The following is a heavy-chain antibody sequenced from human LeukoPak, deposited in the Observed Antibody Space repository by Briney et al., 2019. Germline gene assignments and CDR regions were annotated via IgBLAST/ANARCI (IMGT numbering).Heavy chain of an antibody. J-gene: IGHJ6*03. CDR3: AGDSTSAYYYYMDV. CDR2: IYTSGST. V-gene: IGHV4-61*02. Sequence: PSETLSLTCAVSGYSISSGYYWSWIRQPAGKGLEWIGRIYTSGSTNYNPSLKSRVTMSVDTSKNQFSLKLSSVTAADTAVYYCAGDSTSAYYYYMDVWGKGTTVTVSS. D-gene: IGHD2-2*01. CDR1: GYSISSGYY.